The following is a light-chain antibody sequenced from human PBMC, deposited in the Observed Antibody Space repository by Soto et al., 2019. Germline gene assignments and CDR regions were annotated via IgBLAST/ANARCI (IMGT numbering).Light chain of an antibody. CDR2: GAF. Sequence: DIQMTQSPSAVSASVGDRVAITCRASQSINTQLAWYQQKPGKAPKLLISGAFSLESGVPSRFSGSGSGTEFTLTISSLQPDDFATYYCQQYYTYSTFGQGTKVDIK. CDR3: QQYYTYST. V-gene: IGKV1-5*01. CDR1: QSINTQ. J-gene: IGKJ1*01.